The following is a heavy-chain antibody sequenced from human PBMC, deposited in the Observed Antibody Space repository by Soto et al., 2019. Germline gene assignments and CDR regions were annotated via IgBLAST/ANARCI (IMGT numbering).Heavy chain of an antibody. J-gene: IGHJ4*02. V-gene: IGHV3-53*01. CDR1: GFTVSNNY. Sequence: GGSLRLSCAASGFTVSNNYMRWVRQAPGKGLEWVSLIYSGGSTHYADSVKGRFTISRDNSKNTLYLQMNSLRVEDTAVYYCARDPPGIAASGGGGWGQGTLVTVSS. D-gene: IGHD6-13*01. CDR3: ARDPPGIAASGGGG. CDR2: IYSGGST.